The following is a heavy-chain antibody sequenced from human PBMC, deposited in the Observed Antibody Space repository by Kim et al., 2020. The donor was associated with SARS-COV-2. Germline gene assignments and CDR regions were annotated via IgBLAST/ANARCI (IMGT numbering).Heavy chain of an antibody. V-gene: IGHV4-61*02. Sequence: TNYSPTLKSRVTISVDTSKNHVSLKLSSVTAADTAVYYCARAVAGRYFDLWGRGTLVTVSS. J-gene: IGHJ2*01. D-gene: IGHD6-19*01. CDR3: ARAVAGRYFDL. CDR2: T.